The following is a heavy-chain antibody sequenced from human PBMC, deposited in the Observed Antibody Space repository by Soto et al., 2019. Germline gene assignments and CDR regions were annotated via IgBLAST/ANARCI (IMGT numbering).Heavy chain of an antibody. V-gene: IGHV3-48*02. CDR3: ARDKGHYYDSSGYYYYGMDV. CDR2: ISSSGTTI. CDR1: GFTFSSYS. J-gene: IGHJ6*02. Sequence: GTLRLSCAASGFTFSSYSMNWVRQAPGQGLEWVSFISSSGTTINYADSVQGRFTISRDNAKNSLYLQMNSLRDEDTAVYYCARDKGHYYDSSGYYYYGMDVWGQGTTVTVSS. D-gene: IGHD3-22*01.